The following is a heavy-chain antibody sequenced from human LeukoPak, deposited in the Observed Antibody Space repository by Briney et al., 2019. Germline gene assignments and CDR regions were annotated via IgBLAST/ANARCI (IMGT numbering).Heavy chain of an antibody. J-gene: IGHJ4*02. CDR3: ARKGAPIDY. Sequence: GGPLRLSCAASGFTFSSYWMSWVRQAPGKGLEWVANIKQDGSEKYYVDSVKGRFTISTDNSQNTLYLQMNSLRVEDTAVYYCARKGAPIDYWGQGTLVTVSS. V-gene: IGHV3-7*03. CDR1: GFTFSSYW. D-gene: IGHD1-26*01. CDR2: IKQDGSEK.